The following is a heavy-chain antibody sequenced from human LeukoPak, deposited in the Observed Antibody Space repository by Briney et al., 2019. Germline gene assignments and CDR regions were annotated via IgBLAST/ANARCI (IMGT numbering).Heavy chain of an antibody. CDR2: INHSGST. CDR1: GGSFSGYY. CDR3: ARGPGRRMIVVVRPPWSLTDYSDY. Sequence: SGTLSLTCAVYGGSFSGYYWSWIRQPPGKGLEWIGEINHSGSTNYNPSLKSRVTISVDTSKNQFSLKLSSVTAADTAVYYCARGPGRRMIVVVRPPWSLTDYSDYWGQGTLVTVSS. D-gene: IGHD3-22*01. J-gene: IGHJ4*02. V-gene: IGHV4-34*01.